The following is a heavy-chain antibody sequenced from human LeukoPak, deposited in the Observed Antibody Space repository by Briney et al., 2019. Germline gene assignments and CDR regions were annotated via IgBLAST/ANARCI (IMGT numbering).Heavy chain of an antibody. CDR3: ARIGYSSSCTDY. D-gene: IGHD2-2*01. J-gene: IGHJ4*02. Sequence: PGGSLRLSCAASGFTFDDYAMHWVRQAPGKGLEWVSLISWDGGSTYYADSVKGRFTISRDNTQNSVYLQMNSLRAEDTAVYYCARIGYSSSCTDYWGQGTLVTVSS. V-gene: IGHV3-43D*03. CDR2: ISWDGGST. CDR1: GFTFDDYA.